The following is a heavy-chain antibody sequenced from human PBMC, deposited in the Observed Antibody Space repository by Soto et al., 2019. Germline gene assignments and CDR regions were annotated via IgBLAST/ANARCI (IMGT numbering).Heavy chain of an antibody. V-gene: IGHV3-23*01. CDR3: ARENYDVSGYFLDF. CDR2: ISGTGGST. CDR1: GFTFTSYA. Sequence: EMQLLESGGGLVQPGGSLRLSCAASGFTFTSYAMSWVRQAPGKGLDWVSGISGTGGSTYYADSVKGRFTISRDNSKNSLYLQMNSLRAEDTAVYHCARENYDVSGYFLDFWGQGTLVTVSS. D-gene: IGHD3-22*01. J-gene: IGHJ4*02.